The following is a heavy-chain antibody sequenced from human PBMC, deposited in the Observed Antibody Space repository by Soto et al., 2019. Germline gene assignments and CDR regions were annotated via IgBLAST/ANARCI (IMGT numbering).Heavy chain of an antibody. V-gene: IGHV4-4*07. CDR2: IYTSGST. J-gene: IGHJ4*02. CDR1: GGSLGSYY. CDR3: AREISMALNY. D-gene: IGHD3-10*01. Sequence: PSETLSLTCTVSGGSLGSYYWNWIRQPAGKGLEWIGRIYTSGSTNYNSSLKSRVTMSIDTSKNQFSLKLSSVTAADTAVYYCAREISMALNYWGQGTLVTVSS.